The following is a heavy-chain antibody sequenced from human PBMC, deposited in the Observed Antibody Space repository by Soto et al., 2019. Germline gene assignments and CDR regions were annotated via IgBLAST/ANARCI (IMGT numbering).Heavy chain of an antibody. CDR2: IIPIFGTA. Sequence: SVKVSCKASGGTFSSYAISWVRQAPGQGLEWMGGIIPIFGTANYAQKFQGRVTITADESTSTAYMELSSLRSEDTAVYYCARGIAAAGTDWFDPWGQGTLVTVSS. D-gene: IGHD6-13*01. V-gene: IGHV1-69*13. CDR1: GGTFSSYA. J-gene: IGHJ5*02. CDR3: ARGIAAAGTDWFDP.